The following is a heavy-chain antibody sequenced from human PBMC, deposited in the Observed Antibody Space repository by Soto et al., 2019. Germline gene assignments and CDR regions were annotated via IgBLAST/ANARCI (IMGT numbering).Heavy chain of an antibody. V-gene: IGHV3-72*01. CDR3: ASIRGVFGY. CDR2: TKDKAYSYTT. CDR1: GFSLSDLF. Sequence: EVQLVESGGDLVQPGGSLRLSCAASGFSLSDLFIDWVRQAPGKGLEWVGRTKDKAYSYTTEYAASMKGRFTISRDESRNSLYLQMSSLKTDNTAVYYCASIRGVFGYWGQGTQVTLSS. D-gene: IGHD3-10*01. J-gene: IGHJ4*02.